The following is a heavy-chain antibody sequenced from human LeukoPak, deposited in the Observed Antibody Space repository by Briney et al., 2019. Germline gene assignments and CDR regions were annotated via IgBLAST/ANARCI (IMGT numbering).Heavy chain of an antibody. CDR3: ATDRGYSTFDY. V-gene: IGHV3-7*01. Sequence: PGGSLRLSCAASGFPFSTYWMNWLRQAPGKGLEWVANINQDGRTINYGDPVKGRFTISRDNARNSLYLQMTSLRAEDTALYYCATDRGYSTFDYWGQGTLVTVSS. CDR2: INQDGRTI. CDR1: GFPFSTYW. D-gene: IGHD6-13*01. J-gene: IGHJ4*02.